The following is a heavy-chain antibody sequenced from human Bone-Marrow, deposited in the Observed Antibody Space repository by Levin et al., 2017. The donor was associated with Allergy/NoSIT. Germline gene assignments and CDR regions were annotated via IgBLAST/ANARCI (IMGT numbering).Heavy chain of an antibody. Sequence: PGGSLRLSCAASGFTFSSFAMHWVRQASGKGLEWVAVISYDGSNKYYADSVKGRFTISRDNSKNTLYLQMNSLRAEDTAEYYCARDEDTARVTLVAYWGQGTLVTVSS. J-gene: IGHJ4*02. CDR3: ARDEDTARVTLVAY. D-gene: IGHD5-18*01. V-gene: IGHV3-30-3*01. CDR2: ISYDGSNK. CDR1: GFTFSSFA.